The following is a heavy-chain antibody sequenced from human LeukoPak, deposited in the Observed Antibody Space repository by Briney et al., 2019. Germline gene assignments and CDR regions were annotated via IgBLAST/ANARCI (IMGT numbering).Heavy chain of an antibody. CDR1: GYSISSGYY. CDR2: IYHSGST. D-gene: IGHD6-19*01. J-gene: IGHJ4*02. V-gene: IGHV4-38-2*02. Sequence: TSSETLSLTCTVSGYSISSGYYWGWIRQPPGKGLEWIGSIYHSGSTYYNPSLKSRVTISVDTSKNQFSLKLSSVTAADTAVHYCARRRTIAVAGPFDYWGQGTLVTVSS. CDR3: ARRRTIAVAGPFDY.